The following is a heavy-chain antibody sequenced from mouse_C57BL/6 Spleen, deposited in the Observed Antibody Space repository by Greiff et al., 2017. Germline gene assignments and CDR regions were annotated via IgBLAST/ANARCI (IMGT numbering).Heavy chain of an antibody. J-gene: IGHJ2*01. CDR1: GFNIKDYY. CDR3: TPVVATGGYYFDY. CDR2: IDPADGDT. V-gene: IGHV14-1*01. Sequence: VQLQQSGAELVRPGASVKLSCTASGFNIKDYYMHWVKQRPEQGLEWIGRIDPADGDTEYAPKFQGKATMTADTSSNTAYLQLSSLTSEDTAVYYCTPVVATGGYYFDYWGQGTTLTVSS. D-gene: IGHD1-1*01.